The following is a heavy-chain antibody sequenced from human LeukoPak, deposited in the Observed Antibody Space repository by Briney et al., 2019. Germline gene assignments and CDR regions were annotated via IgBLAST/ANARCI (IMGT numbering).Heavy chain of an antibody. CDR2: IYPRDSDT. J-gene: IGHJ4*02. D-gene: IGHD6-25*01. Sequence: GGSLKISCKGSGYRFTSYWIGWVRQIPGKGLEWLGIIYPRDSDTRYSPSFQGQVTISADTSIDTAYLQSSSLRASDTAMYYCARLLAAPYYINGCGQGSLVTAS. V-gene: IGHV5-51*01. CDR1: GYRFTSYW. CDR3: ARLLAAPYYING.